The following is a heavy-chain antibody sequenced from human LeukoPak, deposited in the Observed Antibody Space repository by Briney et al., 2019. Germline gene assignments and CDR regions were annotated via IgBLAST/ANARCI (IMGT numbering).Heavy chain of an antibody. CDR3: ARSYSPPEY. CDR1: GFTFSSFA. D-gene: IGHD1-26*01. V-gene: IGHV3-30*04. CDR2: ISYVARDT. J-gene: IGHJ4*02. Sequence: PGGSLRLSCAASGFTFSSFAMHWVRQAPGKGLEWVAFISYVARDTYYGDSVKGRFTVSRDNSKDMVYLQMNSLTTADTAVYYCARSYSPPEYWGQGTLVTVSS.